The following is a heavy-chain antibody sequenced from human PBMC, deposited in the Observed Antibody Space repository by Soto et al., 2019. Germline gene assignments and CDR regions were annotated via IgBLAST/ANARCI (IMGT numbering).Heavy chain of an antibody. CDR1: GYTFTTYA. CDR2: INAGNGNT. D-gene: IGHD2-15*01. J-gene: IGHJ6*04. CDR3: ARGRYCSGGTCYGMDV. Sequence: GASVKVSCKASGYTFTTYAIHWVRQAPGQRLEWMGWINAGNGNTGYSQKFQGRVTITRDTSASTAYMELSSLRSEDTAVYYCARGRYCSGGTCYGMDVWGKVTTVTVSS. V-gene: IGHV1-3*01.